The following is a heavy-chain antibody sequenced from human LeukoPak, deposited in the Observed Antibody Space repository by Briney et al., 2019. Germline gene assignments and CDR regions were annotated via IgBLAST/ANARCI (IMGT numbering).Heavy chain of an antibody. CDR3: ASHRRDGYNSDFDY. CDR1: GFTFSSYA. V-gene: IGHV3-23*01. CDR2: IGGSGGST. Sequence: GGSLRLSCAASGFTFSSYAMSWVRQAPGGGLEWVSVIGGSGGSTHYADSVKGRFTISRDNSRNTLYLQMNSLRAEDTAVYYCASHRRDGYNSDFDYWGQGTLVTVSS. D-gene: IGHD5-24*01. J-gene: IGHJ4*02.